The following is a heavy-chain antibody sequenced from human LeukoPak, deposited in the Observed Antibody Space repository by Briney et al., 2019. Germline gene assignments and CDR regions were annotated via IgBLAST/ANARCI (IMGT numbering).Heavy chain of an antibody. CDR3: ARRSMWLGDLDY. Sequence: PSETLSLTCAVYGGSFSGYYWSWIRQPPGKGLEWIGEINHSGSTNYNPSLKSRVTISVDTSKNQFSLKLSSVTAADTAVYYCARRSMWLGDLDYWGQGTLVTVSS. CDR1: GGSFSGYY. V-gene: IGHV4-34*01. J-gene: IGHJ4*02. D-gene: IGHD6-19*01. CDR2: INHSGST.